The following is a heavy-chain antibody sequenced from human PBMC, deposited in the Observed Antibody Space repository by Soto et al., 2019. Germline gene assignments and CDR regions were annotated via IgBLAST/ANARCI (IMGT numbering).Heavy chain of an antibody. D-gene: IGHD3-16*02. CDR3: AREGLYDYVWGSYRYPSGYFDY. CDR1: GFTFSSYA. CDR2: ISYDGSNK. V-gene: IGHV3-30-3*01. Sequence: QVQLVESGGGVVQPGRSLRLSCAASGFTFSSYAMHWVRQAPGKGLEWVAVISYDGSNKYYADSVKGRFTISRDNFKNTLYLQMNSLRAEDTAVYYCAREGLYDYVWGSYRYPSGYFDYWGQGTLVTVSS. J-gene: IGHJ4*02.